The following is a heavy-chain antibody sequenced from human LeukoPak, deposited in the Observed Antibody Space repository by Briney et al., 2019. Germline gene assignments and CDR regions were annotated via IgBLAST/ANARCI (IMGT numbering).Heavy chain of an antibody. CDR1: GGTFSTYS. J-gene: IGHJ4*02. V-gene: IGHV1-69*08. D-gene: IGHD6-13*01. CDR3: ARVPQGSSWPYYFYY. CDR2: IVPILGTA. Sequence: GASVKVSCKASGGTFSTYSISGLRQAPGQGLEWVGRIVPILGTANYAQNFQGRVTITADRSTTTAYMELSSLRSEDTAVYYCARVPQGSSWPYYFYYWGPGTLVTVSS.